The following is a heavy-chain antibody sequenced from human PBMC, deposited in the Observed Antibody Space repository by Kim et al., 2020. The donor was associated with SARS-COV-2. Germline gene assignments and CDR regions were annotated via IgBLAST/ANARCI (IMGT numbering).Heavy chain of an antibody. V-gene: IGHV4-4*06. J-gene: IGHJ5*02. Sequence: LKRRVNMSVDTSKNQFSLKLSSVTAADTAVYYCARDLTIFGVVIVPSWFDPWGQGTLVTVSS. CDR3: ARDLTIFGVVIVPSWFDP. D-gene: IGHD3-3*01.